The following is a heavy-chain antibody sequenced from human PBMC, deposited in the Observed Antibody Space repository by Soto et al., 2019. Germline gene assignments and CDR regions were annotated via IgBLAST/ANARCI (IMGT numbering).Heavy chain of an antibody. J-gene: IGHJ4*02. Sequence: ASVEVSCKASGYTFTSYAIHWVRQAPGQRLEWMGWINAGNGNTKYSQKFQGRVTITRDTSASTAYMELSSLRSEDTAVYYCATDGVMITFGGVRSWGQGTLVTVSS. CDR3: ATDGVMITFGGVRS. D-gene: IGHD3-16*01. V-gene: IGHV1-3*01. CDR2: INAGNGNT. CDR1: GYTFTSYA.